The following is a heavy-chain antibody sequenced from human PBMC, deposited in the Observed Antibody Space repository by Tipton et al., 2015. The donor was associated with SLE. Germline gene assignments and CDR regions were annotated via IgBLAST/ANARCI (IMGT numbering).Heavy chain of an antibody. CDR2: INHSGST. Sequence: TLSLTCAVYGGSFSGYYYSWIRQPPGKGLESIGEINHSGSTNYNPSLKSRVTISVDTSKNQFSLKLSSVTAADTAVYYCTSLSTRENYYVSDVWGQGTTVTVSS. J-gene: IGHJ6*02. D-gene: IGHD1-26*01. CDR3: TSLSTRENYYVSDV. V-gene: IGHV4-34*01. CDR1: GGSFSGYY.